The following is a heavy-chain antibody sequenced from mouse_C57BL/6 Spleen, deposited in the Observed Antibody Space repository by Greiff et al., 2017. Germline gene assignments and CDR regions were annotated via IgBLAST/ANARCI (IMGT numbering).Heavy chain of an antibody. CDR1: GYTFTSYW. D-gene: IGHD2-4*01. Sequence: VQLQQPGTELVKPGASVKLSCKASGYTFTSYWMHWVKQRPGQGLEWIGNINPSNGGTNYNEKFKSKATLTVDKSSSTAYMQLSSLTSEDSAVYYCAGSSYDYAAWFAYWGQGTLVTVSA. CDR2: INPSNGGT. CDR3: AGSSYDYAAWFAY. V-gene: IGHV1-53*01. J-gene: IGHJ3*01.